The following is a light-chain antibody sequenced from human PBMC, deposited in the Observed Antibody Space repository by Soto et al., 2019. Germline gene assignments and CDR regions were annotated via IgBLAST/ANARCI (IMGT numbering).Light chain of an antibody. CDR2: EVS. CDR3: SSYAVRNNFYV. J-gene: IGLJ1*01. V-gene: IGLV2-8*01. CDR1: RSDVGTYNF. Sequence: QSALTQPPSASGSPGQSVTISCTGTRSDVGTYNFVSWYQQHPGKAPKLITYEVSKRPSGVPDRFSGSKSGNTASLTVSGHQAEDEADYYCSSYAVRNNFYVFGTGTKV.